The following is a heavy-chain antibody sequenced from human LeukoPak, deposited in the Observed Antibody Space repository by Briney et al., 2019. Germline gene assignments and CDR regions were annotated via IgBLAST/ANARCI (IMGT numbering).Heavy chain of an antibody. V-gene: IGHV3-15*01. D-gene: IGHD5-12*01. CDR3: AKPDDYGRRLRYWYFDL. CDR2: IKRKTDGGTT. J-gene: IGHJ2*01. Sequence: GGSLRLSCAVSGFSFSNAWMTWVRQAPGKGLEWVGHIKRKTDGGTTDYAAPVKGRFTVSRDDSQNTLYLQMNSLRTEDTAVYYCAKPDDYGRRLRYWYFDLWGRGTLVTVSS. CDR1: GFSFSNAW.